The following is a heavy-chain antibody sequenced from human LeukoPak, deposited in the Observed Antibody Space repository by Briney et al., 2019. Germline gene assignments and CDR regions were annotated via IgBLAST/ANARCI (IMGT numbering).Heavy chain of an antibody. CDR2: IYTSGST. CDR3: ASTIVGAPTNFDY. Sequence: TLSLTCTVSGGSISSGSYYWSWIRQPAGKGLEWIGRIYTSGSTNYNPSLKSRVTISVDTSKNQFSLKLSSVTAADTAVYYCASTIVGAPTNFDYWGQGTLVTVSS. V-gene: IGHV4-61*02. J-gene: IGHJ4*02. CDR1: GGSISSGSYY. D-gene: IGHD1-26*01.